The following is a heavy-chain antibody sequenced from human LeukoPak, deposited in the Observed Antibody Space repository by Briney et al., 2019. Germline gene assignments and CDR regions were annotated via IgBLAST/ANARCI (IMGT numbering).Heavy chain of an antibody. D-gene: IGHD3-3*01. CDR3: ARDRAAFGVVQVGY. CDR2: INSDGTNT. J-gene: IGHJ4*02. CDR1: GFTFDDYG. Sequence: GGSLRLSCAASGFTFDDYGISWVRQAPGKGLVWVSRINSDGTNTYYADSVKGRFTISRDNTKNTLYLQMNSLRTEDTAVYYCARDRAAFGVVQVGYWGQGTLVTVSS. V-gene: IGHV3-74*01.